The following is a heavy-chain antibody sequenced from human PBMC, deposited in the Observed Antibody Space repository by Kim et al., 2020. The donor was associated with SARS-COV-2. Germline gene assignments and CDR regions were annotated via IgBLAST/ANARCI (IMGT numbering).Heavy chain of an antibody. Sequence: GGSLRLSCAASGFTFDDYAMHWVRQAPGKGLEWVSLISGDGGSTYYADSVKGRFTISRDNSKNSLYLQMNSLRTEDTALYYCAKDRVGRWLPSRLDYYYGMDVGGQGTTVTVSS. J-gene: IGHJ6*02. D-gene: IGHD5-12*01. CDR2: ISGDGGST. CDR1: GFTFDDYA. CDR3: AKDRVGRWLPSRLDYYYGMDV. V-gene: IGHV3-43*02.